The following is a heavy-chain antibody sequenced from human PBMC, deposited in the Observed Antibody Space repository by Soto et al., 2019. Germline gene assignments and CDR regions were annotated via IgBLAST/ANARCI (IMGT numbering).Heavy chain of an antibody. V-gene: IGHV3-20*04. CDR1: GFTFDDYA. Sequence: PGGSLRLCCAASGFTFDDYAMIWVRQAPGKGLEWVSGINWNGGSTAYADSVKGRFTISRDNAKNSLYLQMSSLRAEDTALYYCAREDSSGYFQLEFWGQGTLVTVSS. CDR2: INWNGGST. J-gene: IGHJ4*02. CDR3: AREDSSGYFQLEF. D-gene: IGHD3-22*01.